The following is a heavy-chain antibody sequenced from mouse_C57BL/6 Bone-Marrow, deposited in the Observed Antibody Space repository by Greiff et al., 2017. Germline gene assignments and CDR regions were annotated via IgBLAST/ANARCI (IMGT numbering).Heavy chain of an antibody. Sequence: EVQRVESGAELVKPGASVKLSCTASGFNIKDYYMHWVKQRTEQGLEWIGRIDPEDGETKYAPKFQGKATITADTSSNTAYLQLSSLTSEDTAVXYCARSPIYYYGSSPFAYWGQGTLVTVSA. V-gene: IGHV14-2*01. CDR2: IDPEDGET. J-gene: IGHJ3*01. D-gene: IGHD1-1*01. CDR3: ARSPIYYYGSSPFAY. CDR1: GFNIKDYY.